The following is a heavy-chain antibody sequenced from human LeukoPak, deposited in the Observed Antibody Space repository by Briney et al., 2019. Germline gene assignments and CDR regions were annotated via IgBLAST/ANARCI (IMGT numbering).Heavy chain of an antibody. CDR1: GYTFTGYY. J-gene: IGHJ6*03. Sequence: VASVKVSCKASGYTFTGYYMHWVRQAPGQGLEWMGWINPNSGGTNYAQKFQGRVTMTEDTSTDTAYMELRSLRSDDTAVYYCARVLRITMVRGTGGYYYMDVWGKGTTVTVSS. D-gene: IGHD3-10*01. V-gene: IGHV1-2*02. CDR2: INPNSGGT. CDR3: ARVLRITMVRGTGGYYYMDV.